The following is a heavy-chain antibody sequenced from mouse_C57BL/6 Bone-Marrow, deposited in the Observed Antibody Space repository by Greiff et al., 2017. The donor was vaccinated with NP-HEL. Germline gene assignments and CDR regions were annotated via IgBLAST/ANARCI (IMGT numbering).Heavy chain of an antibody. CDR1: GYTFTDYE. Sequence: QVQLQQSGAELVRPGASVTLSCKASGYTFTDYEMNWVKQTPVHGLEWIGAIDPETGGTAYNQKFKGKAILTADKSSSTAYMELRSLTSEDSAVYYFTRRGVVENYFDYWGQGTTLTVSS. V-gene: IGHV1-15*01. J-gene: IGHJ2*01. CDR2: IDPETGGT. D-gene: IGHD1-1*01. CDR3: TRRGVVENYFDY.